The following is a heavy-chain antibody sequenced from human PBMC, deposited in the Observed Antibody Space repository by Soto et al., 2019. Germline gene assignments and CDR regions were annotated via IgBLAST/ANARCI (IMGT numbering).Heavy chain of an antibody. D-gene: IGHD2-15*01. J-gene: IGHJ4*02. CDR2: ISSSSSYI. CDR3: AGYCSGGSCPFDY. CDR1: GFTFSSYS. Sequence: EVQLVESGGGLVKPGGSLRLSCAASGFTFSSYSMNWVRQAPGKGLEWVSSISSSSSYIYYADSVKGRFTISRDNAKNALYLQRNRLRAEDTAVYYCAGYCSGGSCPFDYWGQGTLVTVSS. V-gene: IGHV3-21*01.